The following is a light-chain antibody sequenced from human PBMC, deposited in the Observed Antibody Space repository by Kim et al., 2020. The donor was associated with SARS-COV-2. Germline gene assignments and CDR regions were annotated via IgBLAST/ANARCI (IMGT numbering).Light chain of an antibody. CDR3: QQYDNPPIT. CDR2: DAS. CDR1: QDISNY. J-gene: IGKJ5*01. Sequence: DIQMTQSPSSLSASVGDRVTITCQASQDISNYLNWYQQKPGKAPKLLIYDASNLETGVPSRFSGSGSGTDFTFTISSLQPEDIATYYCQQYDNPPITFGPGTRVEIK. V-gene: IGKV1-33*01.